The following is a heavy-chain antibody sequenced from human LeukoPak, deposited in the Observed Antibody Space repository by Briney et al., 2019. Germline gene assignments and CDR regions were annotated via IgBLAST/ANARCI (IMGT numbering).Heavy chain of an antibody. Sequence: ASVKVSCKASGYTFTSYGISWVRQAPGQGLEWMGWISAYNGNTNYAQKLQGRVTMTTDTSTSTAYMELRSLRSDDTAVYYCARLRFLGWFAAGYYYYYYMDVWGKGTTVTVSS. CDR3: ARLRFLGWFAAGYYYYYYMDV. V-gene: IGHV1-18*01. CDR2: ISAYNGNT. CDR1: GYTFTSYG. J-gene: IGHJ6*03. D-gene: IGHD3-3*01.